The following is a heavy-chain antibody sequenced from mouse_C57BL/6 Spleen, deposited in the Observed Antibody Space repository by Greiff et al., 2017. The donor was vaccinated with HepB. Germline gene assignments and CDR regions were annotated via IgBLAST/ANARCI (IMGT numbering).Heavy chain of an antibody. V-gene: IGHV14-2*01. D-gene: IGHD2-4*01. J-gene: IGHJ1*03. CDR3: AIYDYDVGGYWYFDV. CDR1: GFNIKDYY. CDR2: IDPEDGET. Sequence: VHVKQSGAELVKPGASVKLSCTASGFNIKDYYMHWVKQRTEQGLEWIGRIDPEDGETKYAPKFQGKATITADTSSNTAYLQLSSLTSEDTAVYYCAIYDYDVGGYWYFDVWGTGTTVTVSS.